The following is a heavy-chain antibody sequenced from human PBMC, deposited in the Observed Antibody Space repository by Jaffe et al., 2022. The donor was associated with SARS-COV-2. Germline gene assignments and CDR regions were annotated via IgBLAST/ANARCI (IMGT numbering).Heavy chain of an antibody. CDR2: ISGGGGST. V-gene: IGHV3-23*01. J-gene: IGHJ4*02. Sequence: EVQLLDSGGASIQPGGSLRLSCVASGFTFSNYAMAWVRRAPGKGLEWVSDISGGGGSTYYADSVKGRFTISRDNSKSTLYLQMNSLRVEDTAVYYCAKDRGAARAINYYFDYWGLGTLVTVSS. D-gene: IGHD6-6*01. CDR1: GFTFSNYA. CDR3: AKDRGAARAINYYFDY.